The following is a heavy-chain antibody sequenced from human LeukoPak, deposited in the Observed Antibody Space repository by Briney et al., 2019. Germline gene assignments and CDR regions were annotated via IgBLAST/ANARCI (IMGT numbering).Heavy chain of an antibody. CDR2: IYYSGST. J-gene: IGHJ4*02. D-gene: IGHD6-19*01. V-gene: IGHV4-39*07. Sequence: SETLSHTCTVSGGSISSSSYYWGWIRQPPGKGLEWIGSIYYSGSTYYNPSLKSRVTISVDTSKNQFSLKLSSVTAADTAVYCCAREKEAGPLDYWGQGTLVTVSS. CDR1: GGSISSSSYY. CDR3: AREKEAGPLDY.